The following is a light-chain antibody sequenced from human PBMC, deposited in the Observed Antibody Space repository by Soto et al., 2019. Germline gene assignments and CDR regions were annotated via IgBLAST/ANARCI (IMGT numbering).Light chain of an antibody. V-gene: IGKV3-15*01. CDR2: GAS. Sequence: VMTQSPGTLSVSPGERATLSCRASQSVDTNLAWYQQKPGQAPRLLISGASTRATGVSARFSGSGSETEFTLTISSLQSEDFAVYYCQQYQYWPPRTFGQGTKVEIK. CDR1: QSVDTN. CDR3: QQYQYWPPRT. J-gene: IGKJ1*01.